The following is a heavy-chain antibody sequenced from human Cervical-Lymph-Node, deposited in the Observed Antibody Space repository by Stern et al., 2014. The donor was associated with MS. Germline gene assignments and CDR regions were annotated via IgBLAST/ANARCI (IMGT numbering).Heavy chain of an antibody. Sequence: VQLVESGPGLVKPSETLSLTCTVSGGSISSYYWSWIRQPPVKGLEWIGYIYYSGSTNYNPSLKSRVTISVDTSKNQFSLKLSSVTAADTAVYYCARGATQAFDPWGQGTLVTVSS. J-gene: IGHJ5*02. V-gene: IGHV4-59*01. CDR2: IYYSGST. CDR1: GGSISSYY. CDR3: ARGATQAFDP.